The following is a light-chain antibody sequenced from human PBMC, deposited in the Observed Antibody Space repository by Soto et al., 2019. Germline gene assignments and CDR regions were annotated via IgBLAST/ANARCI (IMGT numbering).Light chain of an antibody. J-gene: IGKJ2*01. CDR2: GAS. Sequence: EIVLTQSPGTLSLSPGEGATLSCRASQSVTSNYLAWYQQKPGQTPRLLIYGASSRATGIPDRVSGGGSGTAFTLTITSLEPAGLAVYYWHQYGSLPTTCGQGTKLEIK. CDR1: QSVTSNY. CDR3: HQYGSLPTT. V-gene: IGKV3-20*01.